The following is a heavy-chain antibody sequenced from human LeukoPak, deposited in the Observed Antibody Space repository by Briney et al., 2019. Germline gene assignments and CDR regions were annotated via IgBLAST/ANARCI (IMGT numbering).Heavy chain of an antibody. CDR2: IWYDGSNT. CDR3: AREGTYYGSGSSYGMDV. J-gene: IGHJ6*02. Sequence: GGSLRLSCAASGFIFSSYGMHWVRQAPGKGLEGVAIIWYDGSNTYHADFVKGRFTISRDTSKNTLFLQMNSLRAKDTAVYYCAREGTYYGSGSSYGMDVWGRGTTVTVSS. CDR1: GFIFSSYG. V-gene: IGHV3-33*01. D-gene: IGHD3-10*01.